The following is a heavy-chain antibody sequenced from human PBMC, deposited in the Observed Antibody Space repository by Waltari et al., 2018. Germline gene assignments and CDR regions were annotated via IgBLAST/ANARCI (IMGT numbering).Heavy chain of an antibody. CDR2: INAGNGNT. J-gene: IGHJ4*02. CDR1: GYTFTSYA. V-gene: IGHV1-3*01. Sequence: QVQLVQSGAEVKKPGASVKVSCKASGYTFTSYAMHWVRQAPGQGLEWMGWINAGNGNTKYSQKFQGRVTITRDTSASTAYMELSSLRSEDTAVYYCARDRDIVVVPANFYFDYWGQGTLVTVSS. CDR3: ARDRDIVVVPANFYFDY. D-gene: IGHD2-2*01.